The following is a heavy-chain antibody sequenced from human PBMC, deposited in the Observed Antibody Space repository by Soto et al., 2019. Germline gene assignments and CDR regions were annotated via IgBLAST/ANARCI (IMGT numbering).Heavy chain of an antibody. Sequence: GGSLRLSCAASGFTFSSYAMHWVRQAPGKGLEWVAVISYDGSNKYYADSVKGRFTIYRDNSKNTLYLQMNSLRAEDTAVYYCARDSPGEVGGADFTGGFDPWGQGTLVTVSS. CDR3: ARDSPGEVGGADFTGGFDP. V-gene: IGHV3-30-3*01. J-gene: IGHJ5*02. CDR2: ISYDGSNK. D-gene: IGHD3-10*01. CDR1: GFTFSSYA.